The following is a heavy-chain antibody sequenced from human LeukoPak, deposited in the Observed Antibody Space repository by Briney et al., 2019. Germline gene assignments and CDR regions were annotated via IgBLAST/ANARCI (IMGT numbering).Heavy chain of an antibody. CDR2: ISYSGST. D-gene: IGHD3/OR15-3a*01. CDR3: ARHSRPTYLDAFDI. Sequence: PSETLSLTCAVSGGSISSSRYFWGWIRQPPGEGLEWIGSISYSGSTYYNPSLRSRVTISVDTPKNQFSLKLSSVTAADTAVYYCARHSRPTYLDAFDIWGQGTMVTASS. J-gene: IGHJ3*02. V-gene: IGHV4-39*01. CDR1: GGSISSSRYF.